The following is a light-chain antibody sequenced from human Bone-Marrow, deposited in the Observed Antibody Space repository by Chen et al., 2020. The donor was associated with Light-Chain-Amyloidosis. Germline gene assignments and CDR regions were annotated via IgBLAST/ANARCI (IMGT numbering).Light chain of an antibody. V-gene: IGKV3-20*01. CDR3: QQYGTSPLT. CDR1: QTISSNY. J-gene: IGKJ4*01. Sequence: DILLTQSPGTLPLSPGEGANLSRRASQTISSNYLTWYQQKFGQAPRLLIYGSSSRATGIPDRFTGSGSGTDFTLTINRLEPEDFAMYYCQQYGTSPLTFGGGTKVEIK. CDR2: GSS.